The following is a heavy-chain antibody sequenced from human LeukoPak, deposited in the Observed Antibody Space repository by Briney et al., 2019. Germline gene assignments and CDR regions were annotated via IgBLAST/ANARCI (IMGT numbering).Heavy chain of an antibody. CDR1: GFTFSSYS. V-gene: IGHV3-21*01. CDR3: AATIAVADYYFDY. J-gene: IGHJ4*02. CDR2: ISSSSSYI. Sequence: PGGSLRLSCAASGFTFSSYSMNWVRQAPGKWLEWVSSISSSSSYIYYADSVKGRFTISRDNAKNSLYLQMNSLRAEDTAVYYCAATIAVADYYFDYWDQGTLVTVSS. D-gene: IGHD6-19*01.